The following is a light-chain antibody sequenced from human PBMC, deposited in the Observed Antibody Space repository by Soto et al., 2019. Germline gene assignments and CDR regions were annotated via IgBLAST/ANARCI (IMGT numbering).Light chain of an antibody. J-gene: IGKJ3*01. V-gene: IGKV3-20*01. CDR3: QEYGSSPPFT. CDR2: GAS. CDR1: QIVSSSY. Sequence: EIVLTQCPGTVPLSPVEGASVYCRASQIVSSSYLAWYQQKPGQAPSLLIYGASSRATGIPDRFNGSGPGTDFTLTISTLECEEFAVYYCQEYGSSPPFTFGPGTKVDIK.